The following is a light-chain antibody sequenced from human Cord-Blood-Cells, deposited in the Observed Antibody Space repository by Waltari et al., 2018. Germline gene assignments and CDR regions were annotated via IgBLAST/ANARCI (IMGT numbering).Light chain of an antibody. V-gene: IGKV4-1*01. CDR2: WAS. Sequence: DIVMTQSPDSLAVSLGERATINCKSSQRVLYSSNNKNYLAWYQQKPGQPPKLLIYWASTRECGVPDRFSGSGSGTDFTLTISSLQAEDVAVYYCQQYYSTPFTFGPGTKVDIK. CDR1: QRVLYSSNNKNY. CDR3: QQYYSTPFT. J-gene: IGKJ3*01.